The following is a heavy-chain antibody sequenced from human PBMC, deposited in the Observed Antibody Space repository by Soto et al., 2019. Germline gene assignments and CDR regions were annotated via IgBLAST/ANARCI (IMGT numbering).Heavy chain of an antibody. CDR1: GGTFNSFA. J-gene: IGHJ6*02. Sequence: QVLLVQSGAEVKKPGSSMKVSCKTSGGTFNSFAISWVRLVPGQGLEWMGVIIPGFASPTYAQTLQGRVSITADEPTTTAYMELSSLRSEDTAVYYCARDRVMRGNSYYYGMDVWGQGTTVTVSS. V-gene: IGHV1-69*12. CDR3: ARDRVMRGNSYYYGMDV. D-gene: IGHD2-21*01. CDR2: IIPGFASP.